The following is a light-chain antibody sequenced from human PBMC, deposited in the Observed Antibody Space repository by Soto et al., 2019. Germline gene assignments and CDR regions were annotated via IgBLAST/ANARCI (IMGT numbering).Light chain of an antibody. J-gene: IGKJ3*01. Sequence: EIVLTQSRDTLSLSPGERATLSCRASQSVSSSLAWYQQKPGQAPRLLIYDASNRATGIPARFSGSGSGTDFTLTISSLEPEDFAVYYCQQRSNWPPEVTFGPGTKVDIK. CDR3: QQRSNWPPEVT. V-gene: IGKV3-11*01. CDR1: QSVSSS. CDR2: DAS.